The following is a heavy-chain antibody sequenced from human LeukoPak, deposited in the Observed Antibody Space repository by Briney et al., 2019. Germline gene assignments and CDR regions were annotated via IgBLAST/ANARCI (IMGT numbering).Heavy chain of an antibody. D-gene: IGHD4-11*01. CDR3: AKLQAVVTTRDGVFDY. V-gene: IGHV3-30*02. Sequence: PGGSLRLSCAASGFTFSSYSMNWVRQAPGKGLEWVSFIRYDGSNKYYADSVKGRFTISRDNSKNTLYLQMNSLRAEDTAVYYCAKLQAVVTTRDGVFDYWGQGTLVTVSS. CDR1: GFTFSSYS. CDR2: IRYDGSNK. J-gene: IGHJ4*02.